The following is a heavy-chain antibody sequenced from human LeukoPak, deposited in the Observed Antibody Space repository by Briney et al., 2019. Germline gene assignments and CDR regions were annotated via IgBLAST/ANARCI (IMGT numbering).Heavy chain of an antibody. D-gene: IGHD2-15*01. V-gene: IGHV4-59*01. Sequence: SETLSLTCTVSGGSISSYYWSWLRQPPGKGLEWIGYIYYSGSTNYNPSLTSRVTISVDTSKNQFSLKLSSVTAADTAIYYCAKNADRGAYCRGGSCYPYYYYYMDVWGTGTTVTISS. CDR1: GGSISSYY. J-gene: IGHJ6*03. CDR2: IYYSGST. CDR3: AKNADRGAYCRGGSCYPYYYYYMDV.